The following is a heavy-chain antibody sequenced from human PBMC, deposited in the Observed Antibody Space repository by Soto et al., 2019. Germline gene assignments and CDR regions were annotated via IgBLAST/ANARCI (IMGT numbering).Heavy chain of an antibody. Sequence: GGSLRLSCAASGFTFSSYGMHWVRQAPGKGLEWVSAISGSGGSTYYADSVKGRFTISRDNSKNTLYLQMNSLRAEDTAVYYCAKDETYYDFWSGYNWFDPWGQGTLVTVSS. D-gene: IGHD3-3*01. CDR2: ISGSGGST. V-gene: IGHV3-23*01. CDR3: AKDETYYDFWSGYNWFDP. CDR1: GFTFSSYG. J-gene: IGHJ5*02.